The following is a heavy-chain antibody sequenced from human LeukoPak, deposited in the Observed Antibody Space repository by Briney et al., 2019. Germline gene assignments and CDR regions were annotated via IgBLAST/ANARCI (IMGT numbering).Heavy chain of an antibody. D-gene: IGHD1-7*01. V-gene: IGHV3-21*01. CDR1: GFTFSNAW. CDR3: ARDSEGVTGTTSWFDP. Sequence: PGGYLRLSCAASGFTFSNAWMNWVRQAPGKGLEWVSSISTSSSYIYYADSVKGRFTISRDNARNSLYLQMNSLRAEDTAVYYCARDSEGVTGTTSWFDPWGQGTLVTVSS. J-gene: IGHJ5*02. CDR2: ISTSSSYI.